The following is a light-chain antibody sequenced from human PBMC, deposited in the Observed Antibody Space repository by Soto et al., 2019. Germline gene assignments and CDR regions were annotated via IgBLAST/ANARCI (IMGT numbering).Light chain of an antibody. J-gene: IGKJ1*01. CDR1: QSISSNY. V-gene: IGKV3-20*01. CDR2: GAS. CDR3: QQYNNWPRT. Sequence: DIVMTQYPGTLSLSPGERATLSCRASQSISSNYLAWYQQKPGQSPRLLNYGASSRDTGIPDRVSGRGSGTDVTLTISSLEPEDFAVYYCQQYNNWPRTFGQGTKVDIK.